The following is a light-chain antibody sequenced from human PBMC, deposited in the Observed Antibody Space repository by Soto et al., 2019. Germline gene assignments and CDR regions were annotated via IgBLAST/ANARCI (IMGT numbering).Light chain of an antibody. V-gene: IGKV3-20*01. CDR2: GAS. CDR1: QSVNIY. CDR3: QQYGRSPPIT. J-gene: IGKJ5*01. Sequence: EIVMTQSPATLSVSPGERATLSCRASQSVNIYLAWYQQKPGQAPRLXXFGASSRANGIPARFSGSGSGTDLTLTISRLEPQDFAVYYCQQYGRSPPITFGQGTRLEIK.